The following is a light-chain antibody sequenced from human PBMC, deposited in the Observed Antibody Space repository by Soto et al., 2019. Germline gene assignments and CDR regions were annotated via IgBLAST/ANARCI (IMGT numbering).Light chain of an antibody. V-gene: IGKV3-20*01. CDR2: GAS. CDR3: QQYGGSPPYT. Sequence: EIVLTQSPGTLSLSPGERATLSCRASHSVSSSYLAWYQQKPGQAPRLLIYGASSRATGIPDRFSGSGSGTDFTLTISRLELVDFAVYYCQQYGGSPPYTFGQGTKLEIK. J-gene: IGKJ2*01. CDR1: HSVSSSY.